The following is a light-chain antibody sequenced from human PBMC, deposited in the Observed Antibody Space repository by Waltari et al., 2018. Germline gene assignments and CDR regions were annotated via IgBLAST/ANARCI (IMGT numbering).Light chain of an antibody. CDR1: SSARGGYNY. V-gene: IGLV2-14*03. CDR3: CSYAGSTVL. J-gene: IGLJ2*01. CDR2: DVD. Sequence: QSALTQPASVSGSPGQSITTSCTGTSSARGGYNYVSWYQHHPGKAPKVMVYDVDKRPSGVSSRFSGSKSGNTASLTISGLQAEDEADYYCCSYAGSTVLFGGGTKLTVL.